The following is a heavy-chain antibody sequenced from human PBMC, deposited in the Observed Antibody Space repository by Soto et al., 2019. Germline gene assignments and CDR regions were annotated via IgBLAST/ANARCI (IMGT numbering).Heavy chain of an antibody. D-gene: IGHD6-19*01. CDR1: GGSISSGGSS. CDR2: IYHSGST. CDR3: ARAGDSSGPVALGY. Sequence: QLQLQESGSGLVKPSQTLSLTCAVSGGSISSGGSSWSWIRQPPGKGLEWIGYIYHSGSTSYNPSPKSPVTISVDRSKNQFSLNLSSVTAADTAVYYCARAGDSSGPVALGYWGQGTLVTVSS. V-gene: IGHV4-30-2*01. J-gene: IGHJ4*02.